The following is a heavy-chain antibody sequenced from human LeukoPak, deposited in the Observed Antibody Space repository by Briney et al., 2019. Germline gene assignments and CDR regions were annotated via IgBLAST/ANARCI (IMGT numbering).Heavy chain of an antibody. Sequence: GGSLRLSCAASGFTFSSYSMNWVRQAPGKGLEWVSSISSSSSYIYYADSVKGRFTISRDNAKNSLYLQMNSLRAEDTAVYYCARDIIRDCSSTSCYLRRAFDIWGQGTMVTVPS. V-gene: IGHV3-21*01. D-gene: IGHD2-2*01. J-gene: IGHJ3*02. CDR1: GFTFSSYS. CDR3: ARDIIRDCSSTSCYLRRAFDI. CDR2: ISSSSSYI.